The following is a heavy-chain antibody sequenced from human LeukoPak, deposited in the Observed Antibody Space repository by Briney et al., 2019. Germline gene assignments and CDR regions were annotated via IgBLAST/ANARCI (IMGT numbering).Heavy chain of an antibody. CDR2: IWYDGSNK. V-gene: IGHV3-33*06. D-gene: IGHD2-2*01. CDR3: AKAGRYCSSTSCLFDY. CDR1: GFTFSSYG. Sequence: PGRSLRLSCAASGFTFSSYGMHWVRQAPGKGLEWVAVIWYDGSNKYCADSVKGRFTISRDNSKNTLYLQMNSLRAEDTAVYYCAKAGRYCSSTSCLFDYWGQGTLVTVSS. J-gene: IGHJ4*02.